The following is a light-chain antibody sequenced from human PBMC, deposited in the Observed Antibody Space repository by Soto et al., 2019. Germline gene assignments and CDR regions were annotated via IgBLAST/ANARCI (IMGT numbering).Light chain of an antibody. Sequence: IQLTQSPSSLSASVGDRVTITCRASQGISSYLAWYQQKPGKAPKLLIYAASTLQSGVPSRFSGSGSVTDFTVTISSLQPEDFATYYCQQLNSYPPSLTFGGGTKVEIK. V-gene: IGKV1-9*01. J-gene: IGKJ4*01. CDR2: AAS. CDR1: QGISSY. CDR3: QQLNSYPPSLT.